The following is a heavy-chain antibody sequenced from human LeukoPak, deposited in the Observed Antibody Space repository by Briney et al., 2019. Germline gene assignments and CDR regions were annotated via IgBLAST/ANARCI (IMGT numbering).Heavy chain of an antibody. CDR2: INAGNGNT. J-gene: IGHJ4*02. D-gene: IGHD6-13*01. CDR1: GYTFTSYA. CDR3: ARGIAAPYYFDY. Sequence: GASVKVSCKASGYTFTSYAMHWVRQAPGQRLEWMGWINAGNGNTKYSQKFQGRVTITADESTSTAYMELSSLRSEDTAAYYCARGIAAPYYFDYWGQGTLVTVSS. V-gene: IGHV1-3*01.